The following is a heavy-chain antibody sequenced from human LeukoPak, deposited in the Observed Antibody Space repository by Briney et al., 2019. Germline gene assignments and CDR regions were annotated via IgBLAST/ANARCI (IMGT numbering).Heavy chain of an antibody. J-gene: IGHJ4*02. D-gene: IGHD5-24*01. CDR1: GSTFSSYA. CDR3: ARGGGLRAYYFDY. V-gene: IGHV3-30*04. CDR2: ISYDGSNK. Sequence: GGSLRLSCAASGSTFSSYAMHWVRQAPGKGLEWVAVISYDGSNKYYADSVKGRFTISRDNSKNTLYLQMNSLRAEDTAVYYCARGGGLRAYYFDYWGQGTLVTVSS.